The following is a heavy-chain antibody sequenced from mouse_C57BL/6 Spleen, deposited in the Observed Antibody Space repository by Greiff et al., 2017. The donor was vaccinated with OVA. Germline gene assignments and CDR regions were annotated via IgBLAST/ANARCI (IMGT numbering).Heavy chain of an antibody. CDR1: GYTFTDYN. J-gene: IGHJ3*01. V-gene: IGHV1-18*01. CDR2: INPNNGGT. D-gene: IGHD3-2*02. Sequence: VQLKESGPELVKPGASVKISCKASGYTFTDYNMDWVKQSHGKSLEWIGDINPNNGGTIYNQKFKGKATLTVDKSSSTAYMELSSLTSEDTAVYYCAIDSSGSAWFAYWGQGTLVTVSA. CDR3: AIDSSGSAWFAY.